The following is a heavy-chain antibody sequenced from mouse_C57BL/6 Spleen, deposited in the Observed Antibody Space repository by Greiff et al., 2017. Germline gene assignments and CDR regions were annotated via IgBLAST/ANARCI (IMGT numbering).Heavy chain of an antibody. Sequence: QVQLQQPGAELVMPGASVKLSCKASGYTFTSYWMHWVKQRPGQGLEWIGEVDPSDSYTNYNQKFKGKSTLTVDKSSSTAYMQLSSLTSEDSAVYYCAIVATEGFAYWGQGTLVTVSA. D-gene: IGHD1-1*01. J-gene: IGHJ3*01. CDR2: VDPSDSYT. CDR1: GYTFTSYW. CDR3: AIVATEGFAY. V-gene: IGHV1-69*01.